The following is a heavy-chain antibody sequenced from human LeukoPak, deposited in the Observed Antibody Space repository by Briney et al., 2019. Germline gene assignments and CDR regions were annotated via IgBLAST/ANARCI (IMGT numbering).Heavy chain of an antibody. D-gene: IGHD2-15*01. J-gene: IGHJ6*02. V-gene: IGHV4-39*01. CDR2: IYYSGST. CDR3: ARDQFVVVVAAHYYYGMDV. CDR1: GGSISSSSYS. Sequence: SETLSLTCTVSGGSISSSSYSWGWIRQPPGKGLEWIGSIYYSGSTYYNPSLKSRVTISVDTSKNQFSLKLSSVTAADTAVYYCARDQFVVVVAAHYYYGMDVWGQGTTVTVSS.